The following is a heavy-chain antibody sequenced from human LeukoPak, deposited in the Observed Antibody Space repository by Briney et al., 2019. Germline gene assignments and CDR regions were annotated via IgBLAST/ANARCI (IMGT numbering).Heavy chain of an antibody. Sequence: GGSLRLSCAASGFSFSSYWMTWVRQAPGRGLEWVANIKEDGSEGNYLDSVKGRFTVSRDNVKNLLFLQMNSLTAEDTAVYYCARLRYSDFWGQGTLVTVSS. D-gene: IGHD1-26*01. J-gene: IGHJ4*02. CDR2: IKEDGSEG. CDR3: ARLRYSDF. CDR1: GFSFSSYW. V-gene: IGHV3-7*01.